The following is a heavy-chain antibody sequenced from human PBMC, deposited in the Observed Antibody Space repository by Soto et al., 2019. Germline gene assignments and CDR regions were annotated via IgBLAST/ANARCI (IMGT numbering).Heavy chain of an antibody. D-gene: IGHD2-15*01. J-gene: IGHJ6*02. CDR3: ARSCSGGSCYPEDYYYGMDV. CDR1: GYTFTSYY. Sequence: GASVKVSCKASGYTFTSYYMHWVRQAPGQGLEWMGIINPSGGGTSYAQKFQGRVTMTRDTSISTAYMELSRLRSDDTAVYYCARSCSGGSCYPEDYYYGMDVWGQGTTVTVSS. V-gene: IGHV1-46*01. CDR2: INPSGGGT.